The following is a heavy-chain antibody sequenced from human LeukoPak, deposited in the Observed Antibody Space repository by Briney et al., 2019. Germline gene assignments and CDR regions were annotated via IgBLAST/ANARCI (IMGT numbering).Heavy chain of an antibody. Sequence: SVKVSCKASGGTFSSYAISWVRQAPGQGLEWMGGIIPIFGTANYAQKFQCRATITADESTSTAYMELSSLRSEDTAVYYCARDSRDYGSGSSQYYFDYWGQGTLVTVSS. CDR1: GGTFSSYA. V-gene: IGHV1-69*13. J-gene: IGHJ4*02. CDR3: ARDSRDYGSGSSQYYFDY. CDR2: IIPIFGTA. D-gene: IGHD3-10*01.